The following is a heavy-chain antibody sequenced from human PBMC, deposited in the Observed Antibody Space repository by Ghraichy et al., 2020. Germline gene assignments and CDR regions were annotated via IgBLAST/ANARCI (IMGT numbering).Heavy chain of an antibody. Sequence: SVKVSCKASGGTFSSYAISWVRQAPGQGLEWMGGIIPIFGTANYAQKFQGRVTITADESTSTAYMELSSLRSEDTAVYYCARDLYQLQYKGAFDIWGQGTMVTVSS. CDR3: ARDLYQLQYKGAFDI. D-gene: IGHD2-2*02. CDR2: IIPIFGTA. V-gene: IGHV1-69*13. CDR1: GGTFSSYA. J-gene: IGHJ3*02.